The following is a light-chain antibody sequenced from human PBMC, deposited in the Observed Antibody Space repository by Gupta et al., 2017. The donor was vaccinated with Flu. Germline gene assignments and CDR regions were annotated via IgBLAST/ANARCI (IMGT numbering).Light chain of an antibody. CDR2: QDS. V-gene: IGLV3-1*01. Sequence: SYELTQPPSVSVSPGQTASIPCSGDKLGDKYACWYQQKPGQSPVLVIYQDSKRPSGIPERFSGSNSGNTATLTICGTQAMDEADYYCQAWDSSTGGFGGGTKLTVL. CDR3: QAWDSSTGG. CDR1: KLGDKY. J-gene: IGLJ3*02.